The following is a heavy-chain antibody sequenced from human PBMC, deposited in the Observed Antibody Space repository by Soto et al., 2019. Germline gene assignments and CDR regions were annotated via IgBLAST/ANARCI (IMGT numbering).Heavy chain of an antibody. V-gene: IGHV4-39*01. CDR1: GGSISSSRCH. CDR2: IKYRGTT. J-gene: IGHJ3*02. Sequence: SETLSLTCTFSGGSISSSRCHWGWIRQPPGKGLAWIASIKYRGTTFYNQSLKNRGTLSVDPSKNQFALKLSSVTAAETVLYYCARHGITGSYYDAFDSWGQGTMVT. D-gene: IGHD1-26*01. CDR3: ARHGITGSYYDAFDS.